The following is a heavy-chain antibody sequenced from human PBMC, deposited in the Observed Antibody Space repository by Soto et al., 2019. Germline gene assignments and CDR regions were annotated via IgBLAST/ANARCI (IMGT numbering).Heavy chain of an antibody. CDR1: GFTFSSYG. D-gene: IGHD6-19*01. Sequence: PGGSLRLSCAASGFTFSSYGMHWVRQAPGKGLEWVAVTSYDGSNKYYADSVKGRFTISRDNSKNTLYLQMNSLRAEDTAVYYCAKAYSSGWYFLGAFDIWGQGTMVP. V-gene: IGHV3-30*18. CDR3: AKAYSSGWYFLGAFDI. CDR2: TSYDGSNK. J-gene: IGHJ3*02.